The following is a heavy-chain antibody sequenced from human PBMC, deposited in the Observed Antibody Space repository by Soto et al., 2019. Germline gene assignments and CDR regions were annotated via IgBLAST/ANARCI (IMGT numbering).Heavy chain of an antibody. D-gene: IGHD2-15*01. CDR1: GYTFTSYG. J-gene: IGHJ3*02. V-gene: IGHV1-18*01. CDR2: ISSSNANT. CDR3: ARSLRVLVAAXSAFDI. Sequence: VASVKVSCKASGYTFTSYGISWVRQAPGQGPEWMGWISSSNANTNYAQKLQGRVTMTTDTSTSTAYMELRSLRSDDTAVYHCARSLRVLVAAXSAFDIWG.